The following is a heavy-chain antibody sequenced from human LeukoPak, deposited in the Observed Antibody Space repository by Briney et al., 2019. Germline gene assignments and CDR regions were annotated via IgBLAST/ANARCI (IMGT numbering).Heavy chain of an antibody. CDR1: GGSISSGSYY. CDR3: ASRRYSSSWYFGFDY. J-gene: IGHJ4*02. CDR2: IYTSGCT. V-gene: IGHV4-61*02. D-gene: IGHD6-13*01. Sequence: SQTLSFTGTGSGGSISSGSYYWHWLRQPAGKRLERIARIYTSGCTNYNPSLKSSVTISVVTPKNQFSLNLSSLTAADTAVYYCASRRYSSSWYFGFDYWGQETLVTVSS.